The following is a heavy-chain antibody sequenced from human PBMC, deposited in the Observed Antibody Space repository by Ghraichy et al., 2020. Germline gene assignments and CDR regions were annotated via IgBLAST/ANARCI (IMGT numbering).Heavy chain of an antibody. J-gene: IGHJ5*02. D-gene: IGHD3-16*01. CDR2: MWADGKKQ. V-gene: IGHV3-33*01. Sequence: GESLHISCVASGFNINSHGMHWVRQAPGKGLEWAAVMWADGKKQHYADSVKGRFTISRDTFKNTVYLQMNSVRVEDTAVYYCARDRSYYADDQWGQGTLVTVSS. CDR1: GFNINSHG. CDR3: ARDRSYYADDQ.